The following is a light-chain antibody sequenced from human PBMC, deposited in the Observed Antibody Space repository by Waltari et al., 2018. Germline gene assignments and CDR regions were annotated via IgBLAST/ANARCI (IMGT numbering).Light chain of an antibody. Sequence: EIVLTQSPGTLSLSPGERATLSCRASQGVSRTLAGYQQKPGQAPRLLIYGASTRATGIPERFSGGGSGTDFSLTISRLEPEDFAVYYCQHYVSLPATFGQGTKVEIK. CDR1: QGVSRT. CDR3: QHYVSLPAT. V-gene: IGKV3-20*01. CDR2: GAS. J-gene: IGKJ1*01.